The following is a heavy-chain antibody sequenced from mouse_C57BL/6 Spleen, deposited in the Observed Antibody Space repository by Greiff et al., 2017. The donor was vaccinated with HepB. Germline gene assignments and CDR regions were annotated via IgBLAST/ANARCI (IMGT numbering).Heavy chain of an antibody. CDR3: TTDAY. Sequence: VQLKESGGGLVKPGGSLKLSCAASGFTFSDYGMHWVRQAPEKGLEWVAYISSGSSTIYYADTVKGRFTISRDNAKNTLFLQMTSLRSEDTAMYFVTTDAYWGQGTLVTVSA. CDR2: ISSGSSTI. V-gene: IGHV5-17*01. CDR1: GFTFSDYG. D-gene: IGHD2-1*01. J-gene: IGHJ3*01.